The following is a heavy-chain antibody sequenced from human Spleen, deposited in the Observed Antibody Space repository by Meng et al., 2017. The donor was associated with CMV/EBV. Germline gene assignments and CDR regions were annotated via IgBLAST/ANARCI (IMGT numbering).Heavy chain of an antibody. CDR3: ARVVTRWFDP. V-gene: IGHV3-11*05. D-gene: IGHD4-23*01. CDR2: ISSSSSYT. CDR1: GFTFSDYY. Sequence: QMRLVEVGGGLVKPVGSLRLSSAASGFTFSDYYMSWIRQAPGKGLEWVSYISSSSSYTNYADSVKGRFTISRDNAKNSLYLQMNSLRAEDTAVYYCARVVTRWFDPWGQGTLVTVSS. J-gene: IGHJ5*02.